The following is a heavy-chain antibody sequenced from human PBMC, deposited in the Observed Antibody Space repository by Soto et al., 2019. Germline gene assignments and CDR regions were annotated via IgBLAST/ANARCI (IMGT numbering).Heavy chain of an antibody. Sequence: EVQLLESGGGRVQPGGSLRLSCAASGFTFSSYGMSWVRQAPGKGLEWVSAIGRIGSTTYYADSVKGRFTISRDNSQNTLYLQMNSLRNEDTAVYYCTQIIEHATTYWGQGTLVSVSS. CDR3: TQIIEHATTY. J-gene: IGHJ4*02. CDR2: IGRIGSTT. V-gene: IGHV3-23*01. D-gene: IGHD2-15*01. CDR1: GFTFSSYG.